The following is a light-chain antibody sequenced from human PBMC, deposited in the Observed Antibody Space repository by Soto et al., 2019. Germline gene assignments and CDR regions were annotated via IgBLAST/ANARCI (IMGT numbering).Light chain of an antibody. V-gene: IGKV1-12*01. CDR1: QNVSNW. CDR3: QQAYSFPPA. CDR2: PAS. Sequence: DIQVTQSPSSVSASVGDRVTISCRASQNVSNWFAWYQQKPGKAPKLLIYPASTLQSGAPSRFSGSGSGTDFSLTISNLHPEDFATYYCQQAYSFPPAFGQGTKLEIK. J-gene: IGKJ2*01.